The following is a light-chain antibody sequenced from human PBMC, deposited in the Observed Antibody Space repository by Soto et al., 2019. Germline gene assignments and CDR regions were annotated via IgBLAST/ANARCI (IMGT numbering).Light chain of an antibody. CDR2: EVS. Sequence: QSALTQPPSASGSPGQSVTISCTGTSSDVGGYNYVSWYQQHPGKAPKVMIYEVSRRPSGVPDRFSGSKSCNTASLSVSGLQVEDEADYYYSSYAGSNSLVFGGGTKVTVL. CDR1: SSDVGGYNY. V-gene: IGLV2-8*01. J-gene: IGLJ2*01. CDR3: SSYAGSNSLV.